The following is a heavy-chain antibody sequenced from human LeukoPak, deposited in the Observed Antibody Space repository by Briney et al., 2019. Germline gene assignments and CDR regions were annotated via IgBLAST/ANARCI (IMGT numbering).Heavy chain of an antibody. J-gene: IGHJ4*02. Sequence: ASVKVSCKASGYTFTSNYIHWVRQAPGQGLEWMGMIYPRDGSTSYAQKFQGRVTVTRDTSTSAVHMELSGLRSEDTAVYYCARDQEGFDYWGQGTLITVSS. V-gene: IGHV1-46*01. CDR1: GYTFTSNY. CDR2: IYPRDGST. CDR3: ARDQEGFDY.